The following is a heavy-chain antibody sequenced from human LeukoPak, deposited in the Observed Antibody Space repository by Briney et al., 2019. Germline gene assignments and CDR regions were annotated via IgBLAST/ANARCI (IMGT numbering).Heavy chain of an antibody. CDR1: GGSISSYY. CDR2: IYHTGTT. V-gene: IGHV4-59*01. CDR3: AREHGYGADY. D-gene: IGHD4-17*01. Sequence: SETLSLTCAVSGGSISSYYWNWIRQPPGKGLEWIGNIYHTGTTYYNPSLKSRVSISVDTSKNQFSLRLSSVTAADTAVYYCAREHGYGADYWGQGTLVTVSS. J-gene: IGHJ4*02.